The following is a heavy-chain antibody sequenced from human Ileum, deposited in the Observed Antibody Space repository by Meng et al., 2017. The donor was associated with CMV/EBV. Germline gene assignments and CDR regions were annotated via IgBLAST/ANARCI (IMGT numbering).Heavy chain of an antibody. CDR3: ARHGGYDSSGLYDH. Sequence: GGSLRLSCKGSGYSFTNYWIGWVRQMPGKRLEWLGIIYPGDSHTRYSPSFQGQVTISADKSMSPAYLQWSSLKASDTAIYYCARHGGYDSSGLYDHWGQGTLVTVSS. J-gene: IGHJ4*02. CDR1: GYSFTNYW. V-gene: IGHV5-51*01. D-gene: IGHD3-22*01. CDR2: IYPGDSHT.